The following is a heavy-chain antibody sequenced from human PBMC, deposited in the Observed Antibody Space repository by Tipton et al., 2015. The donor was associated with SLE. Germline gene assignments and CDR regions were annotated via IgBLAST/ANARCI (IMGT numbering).Heavy chain of an antibody. CDR2: ISYSGST. CDR3: ARDRYYGSGSLGSNYYYMDV. J-gene: IGHJ6*03. V-gene: IGHV4-59*02. Sequence: TLSLTCTVSGGSVSSYYWSWIRQPPGKGLEWIGYISYSGSTNYNPSLKSRVTISVDTSKNQFSLKLSSVTAADTAVYYCARDRYYGSGSLGSNYYYMDVWGKGTTVTVSS. D-gene: IGHD3-10*01. CDR1: GGSVSSYY.